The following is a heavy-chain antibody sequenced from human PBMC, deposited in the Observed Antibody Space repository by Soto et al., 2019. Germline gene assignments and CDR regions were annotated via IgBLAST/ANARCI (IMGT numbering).Heavy chain of an antibody. CDR3: ARLARRLPFGY. CDR1: GGSFSGYY. Sequence: QVQLQQWGAGLLKPSETLSLTCAVYGGSFSGYYWSWIRQPPGKGLEWIGEINHSGSTNYNPSLKSRVTISVDTSKTQFSLKLSSVTGADAGVYYCARLARRLPFGYWGQGTLVTVSS. CDR2: INHSGST. D-gene: IGHD2-15*01. J-gene: IGHJ4*02. V-gene: IGHV4-34*01.